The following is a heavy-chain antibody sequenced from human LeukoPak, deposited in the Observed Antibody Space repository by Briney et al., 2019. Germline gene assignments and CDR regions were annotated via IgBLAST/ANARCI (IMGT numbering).Heavy chain of an antibody. D-gene: IGHD6-13*01. CDR2: ISYDGSNK. Sequence: GGSLRLSSAASGFTFSSYDMHWVRQAPGKGLEWVAVISYDGSNKYYADSVKGRFTISRDNSKNTLYLQMNSLIAEDTAVYYCAKGGGIAAAPPSDYWGQGTLVTVTS. J-gene: IGHJ4*02. V-gene: IGHV3-30*18. CDR3: AKGGGIAAAPPSDY. CDR1: GFTFSSYD.